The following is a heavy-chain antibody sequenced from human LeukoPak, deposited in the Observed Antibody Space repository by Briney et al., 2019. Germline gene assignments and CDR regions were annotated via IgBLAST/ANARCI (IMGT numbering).Heavy chain of an antibody. V-gene: IGHV3-74*01. J-gene: IGHJ4*02. D-gene: IGHD3-10*01. CDR1: GFTFSSYW. Sequence: GGSLRLSCAASGFTFSSYWMHWVRQAPGKGLVWVSRINSDGSSTSYADSVKGRFTISRDNAKNTLYLQMNSLRAEDTAAYYCAREALYGSGSYQGYYWGQGTLVTVSS. CDR2: INSDGSST. CDR3: AREALYGSGSYQGYY.